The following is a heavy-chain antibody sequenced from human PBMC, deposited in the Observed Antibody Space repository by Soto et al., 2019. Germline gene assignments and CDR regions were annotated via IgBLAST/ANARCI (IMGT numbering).Heavy chain of an antibody. V-gene: IGHV3-74*01. CDR2: IHSDGITT. CDR3: TLHKVDSSGYVSDY. D-gene: IGHD3-22*01. CDR1: GITFSNYW. Sequence: EVQVEESGGGLVQPGGSLRLSCAASGITFSNYWMEWVRQAPGKGLVWVSRIHSDGITTYYGDSVKGRFTISRDNAKSTVYLQMNSLGAEDTATYHCTLHKVDSSGYVSDYWGQGTLVTVSS. J-gene: IGHJ4*02.